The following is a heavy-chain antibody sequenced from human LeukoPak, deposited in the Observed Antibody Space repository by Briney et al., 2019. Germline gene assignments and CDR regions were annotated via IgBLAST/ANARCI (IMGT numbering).Heavy chain of an antibody. CDR1: GYTFTSYG. J-gene: IGHJ5*02. CDR3: ARARRPITMIVNWFDP. Sequence: AASVKVSCKASGYTFTSYGISWVRQAPGQGLEWMGWISAYNGNTNYAQKLQGRVTMTTDTSTSTAYMELRSLRSDDTAVYYCARARRPITMIVNWFDPWGQGTLVTVSS. CDR2: ISAYNGNT. V-gene: IGHV1-18*01. D-gene: IGHD3-22*01.